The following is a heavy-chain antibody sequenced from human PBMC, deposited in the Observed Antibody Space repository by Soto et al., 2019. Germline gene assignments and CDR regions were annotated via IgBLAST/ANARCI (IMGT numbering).Heavy chain of an antibody. CDR3: ARGSRARVPHPKSSGVKYYYYGMDV. D-gene: IGHD1-26*01. J-gene: IGHJ6*02. Sequence: QVQLQQWGAGLLKPSETLSLTCAVYGGSFSGYYWSWIRQPPGKGLEWIGEINHSGSTNYNPSLKSRVTMSVDTSKNQFSLKLSSVTAADTAVYYCARGSRARVPHPKSSGVKYYYYGMDVWGQGTTVTVSS. CDR1: GGSFSGYY. CDR2: INHSGST. V-gene: IGHV4-34*01.